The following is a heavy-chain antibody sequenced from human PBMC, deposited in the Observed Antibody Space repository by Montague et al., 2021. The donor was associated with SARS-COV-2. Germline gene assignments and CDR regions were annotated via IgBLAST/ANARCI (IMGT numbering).Heavy chain of an antibody. CDR2: IYYTGST. CDR1: GVSVNNYY. J-gene: IGHJ3*01. CDR3: VRDFYDTSDYFQGTFDV. Sequence: SETLSLPCSVSGVSVNNYYWAWIRQTPEKGLEWIGYIYYTGSTNYNPSLRNRITISIDTSANQFSLKLRSVTPADTAVYYCVRDFYDTSDYFQGTFDVWGHGTVVSVSS. D-gene: IGHD3-22*01. V-gene: IGHV4-59*02.